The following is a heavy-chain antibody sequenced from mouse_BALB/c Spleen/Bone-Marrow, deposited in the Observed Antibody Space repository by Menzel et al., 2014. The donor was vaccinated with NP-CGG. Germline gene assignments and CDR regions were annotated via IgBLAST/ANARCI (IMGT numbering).Heavy chain of an antibody. Sequence: VKLVESGAEVVKPGASVKVSCKASGYTFTNYRMQWVKQRPGQGLEWIGEIEPSDSYTNYNQDFKGKATLTVDKSSSTAYMQLSSLTSEDSAVYYCARGRTTVVSDYWGQGTSLTVSS. CDR3: ARGRTTVVSDY. CDR1: GYTFTNYR. CDR2: IEPSDSYT. V-gene: IGHV1-69*02. D-gene: IGHD1-1*01. J-gene: IGHJ2*02.